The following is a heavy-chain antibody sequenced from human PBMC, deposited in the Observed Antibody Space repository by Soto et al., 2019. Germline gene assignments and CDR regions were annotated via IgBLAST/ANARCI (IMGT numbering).Heavy chain of an antibody. CDR1: GFTFSSYS. CDR3: ARDGRSIAAAHYYYYGMDV. Sequence: GGSLRLSCAASGFTFSSYSMNWVRQAPGKGLEWVSSISSSSSYIYYADSVKGRFTISRDNAKNSLYLQMNSLRAEDTAVYYCARDGRSIAAAHYYYYGMDVWGQGTTVTVSS. J-gene: IGHJ6*02. CDR2: ISSSSSYI. D-gene: IGHD6-13*01. V-gene: IGHV3-21*01.